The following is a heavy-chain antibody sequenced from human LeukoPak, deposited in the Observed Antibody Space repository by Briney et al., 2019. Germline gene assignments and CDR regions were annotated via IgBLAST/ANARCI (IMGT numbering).Heavy chain of an antibody. J-gene: IGHJ3*01. CDR2: MNPNNGNT. Sequence: ASVNVSCKASGYTFSNYDINWVRQATGQGLEWMGWMNPNNGNTGYAQNFQGRVTISRNTSIRTAYMELSSLRSEDTAVYYCALGSGYPFDAFDLWGQGTMVTVSS. D-gene: IGHD3-22*01. CDR1: GYTFSNYD. CDR3: ALGSGYPFDAFDL. V-gene: IGHV1-8*03.